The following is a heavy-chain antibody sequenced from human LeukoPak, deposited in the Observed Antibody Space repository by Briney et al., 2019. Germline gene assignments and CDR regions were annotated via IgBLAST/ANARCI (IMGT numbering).Heavy chain of an antibody. D-gene: IGHD3-22*01. CDR1: GFTFSSYW. V-gene: IGHV3-7*01. CDR3: ARDLTDYYDSSGYYLDY. Sequence: TGGSLRLSCAASGFTFSSYWMSWVRQAPGKGLEWVANIKQDGSEKYYVDSVKGRFTISRDNAKNSLYLQMNSLRAEDTAVYYCARDLTDYYDSSGYYLDYWGQGTLVTVSS. J-gene: IGHJ4*02. CDR2: IKQDGSEK.